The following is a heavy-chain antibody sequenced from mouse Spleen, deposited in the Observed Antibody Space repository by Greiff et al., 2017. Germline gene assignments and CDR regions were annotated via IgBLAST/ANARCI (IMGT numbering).Heavy chain of an antibody. CDR3: ARDYRDAMDY. Sequence: VQLQESGAELARPGASVKMSCKASGYTFTSYTMHWVKQRPGQGLEWIGYINPSSGYTKYNQKFKDKATLTADKSSSTAYMQLSSLTSEDSAVYYCARDYRDAMDYWGQGTSVTVSS. D-gene: IGHD5-5*01. J-gene: IGHJ4*01. CDR2: INPSSGYT. V-gene: IGHV1-4*01. CDR1: GYTFTSYT.